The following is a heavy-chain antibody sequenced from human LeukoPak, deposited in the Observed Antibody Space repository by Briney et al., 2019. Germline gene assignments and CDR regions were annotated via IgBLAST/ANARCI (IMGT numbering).Heavy chain of an antibody. CDR1: GFTFSSFA. Sequence: PGGSLRLSCAASGFTFSSFAMTWVRQAPGKGLEWVSSITGGHYPTYNTDSVKGRFTISRDNSKNTLYLQMNSLRAGDTAVYYCTKDPNGDYVGAFDPWGQGTLVTVSS. CDR2: ITGGHYPT. V-gene: IGHV3-23*01. D-gene: IGHD4-17*01. CDR3: TKDPNGDYVGAFDP. J-gene: IGHJ5*02.